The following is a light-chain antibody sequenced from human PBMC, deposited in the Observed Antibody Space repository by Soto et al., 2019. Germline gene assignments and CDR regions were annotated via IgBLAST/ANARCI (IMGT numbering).Light chain of an antibody. Sequence: EIVMTQSPATLSLSPGERAALSCRASQSINSELAWYQQNPGQPPRRLIYGASTRATGGPARFTGSESGSEITLTISGLQSEDFAVYYCQQGHNWPLTFGQGTRLEI. J-gene: IGKJ2*01. CDR1: QSINSE. V-gene: IGKV3-15*01. CDR2: GAS. CDR3: QQGHNWPLT.